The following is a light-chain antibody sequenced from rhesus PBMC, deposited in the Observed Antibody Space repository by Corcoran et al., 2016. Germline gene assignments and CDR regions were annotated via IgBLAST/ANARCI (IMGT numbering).Light chain of an antibody. CDR1: QSVSSF. CDR2: GAS. J-gene: IGKJ2*01. Sequence: QVILTQSPASLSLSPGERATLSCRASQSVSSFLAWYQQKPGQAPRLLIYGASYRATGIPDRFSGSGSGTEFTLTISSLEPEDLAVYFCQKYSSSPHSFGQGTKVGIK. CDR3: QKYSSSPHS. V-gene: IGKV3-53*01.